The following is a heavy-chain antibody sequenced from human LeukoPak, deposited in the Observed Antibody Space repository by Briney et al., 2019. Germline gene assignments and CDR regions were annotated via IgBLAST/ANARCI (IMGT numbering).Heavy chain of an antibody. V-gene: IGHV4-31*11. CDR2: IHYSGST. D-gene: IGHD4-23*01. J-gene: IGHJ4*02. CDR1: GGSFSGYY. Sequence: SETLSLTCAVYGGSFSGYYWSWIRQHPGKGLEWIGYIHYSGSTYYNPSLKSRVTISVDTSKNQFSLKLSSVTAADTAVYYCARDLGGGNYETLLYWGQGTLVTVSS. CDR3: ARDLGGGNYETLLY.